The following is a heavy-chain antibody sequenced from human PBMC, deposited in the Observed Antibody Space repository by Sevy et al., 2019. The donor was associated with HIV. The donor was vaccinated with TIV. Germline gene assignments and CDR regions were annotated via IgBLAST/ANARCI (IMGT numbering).Heavy chain of an antibody. CDR3: AREAGSTYYGLLDY. CDR1: GYTFTDNY. CDR2: FNPLSGGT. Sequence: VSVKVSCKTFGYTFTDNYIHWVRQAPGQGLEWMGRFNPLSGGTKSAQQFQGRVTMTRDTSISTAYMEVSRLTFDDTAVYYCAREAGSTYYGLLDYWGQGSLVTVSS. D-gene: IGHD1-26*01. V-gene: IGHV1-2*06. J-gene: IGHJ4*02.